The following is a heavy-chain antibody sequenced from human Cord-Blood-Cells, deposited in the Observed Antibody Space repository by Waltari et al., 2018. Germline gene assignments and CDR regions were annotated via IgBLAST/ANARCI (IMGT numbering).Heavy chain of an antibody. Sequence: QVQLQQWGAGLLKPSETLSLTCAVYGGSFSGYYWSWIRQPPGKGLEWIGEINHSGSTNHNPSLKSRVTISVDTSKNQFSLKLSSVTAADTAVYYCARVRVGATDHDAFDIWGQGTMVTVSS. CDR3: ARVRVGATDHDAFDI. V-gene: IGHV4-34*01. CDR2: INHSGST. D-gene: IGHD1-26*01. CDR1: GGSFSGYY. J-gene: IGHJ3*02.